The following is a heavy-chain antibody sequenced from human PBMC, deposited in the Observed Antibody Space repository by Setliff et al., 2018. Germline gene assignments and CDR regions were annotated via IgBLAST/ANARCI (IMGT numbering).Heavy chain of an antibody. CDR3: ARTGTYRYFDY. Sequence: SETLSLTCTVSDGSLSTYYWSWIRQPPGKGLEFIGYVYYSGNNYYNASLKSRLTISVDTSKNQFSLKLRSVTAADTAVYYCARTGTYRYFDYWGQGILVTVSS. CDR1: DGSLSTYY. V-gene: IGHV4-59*04. J-gene: IGHJ4*02. CDR2: VYYSGNN. D-gene: IGHD1-1*01.